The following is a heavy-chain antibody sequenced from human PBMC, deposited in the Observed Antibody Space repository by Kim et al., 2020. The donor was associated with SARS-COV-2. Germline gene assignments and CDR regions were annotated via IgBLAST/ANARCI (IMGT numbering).Heavy chain of an antibody. V-gene: IGHV2-5*01. D-gene: IGHD3-3*01. J-gene: IGHJ4*02. CDR3: ARTYDFWSVLGY. Sequence: RYSPSLKSRLTITKDTSKNQVVLTMTNMDPVDTATYYCARTYDFWSVLGYWGQGTLVTVSS.